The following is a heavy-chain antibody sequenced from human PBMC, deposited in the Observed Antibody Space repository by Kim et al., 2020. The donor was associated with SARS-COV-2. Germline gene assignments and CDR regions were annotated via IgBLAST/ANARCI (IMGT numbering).Heavy chain of an antibody. CDR1: GFTFDDYA. J-gene: IGHJ6*02. CDR3: AKDIHYTVTTSHGMDV. D-gene: IGHD4-17*01. V-gene: IGHV3-9*01. Sequence: GGSLRLSRAASGFTFDDYAMHWVRQAPGKGLEWVSGISWNSGSIGYADSVRGRFTISRDNAKNSLYLQMNSLRAEDTALYYCAKDIHYTVTTSHGMDVWGQGTTVTVSS. CDR2: ISWNSGSI.